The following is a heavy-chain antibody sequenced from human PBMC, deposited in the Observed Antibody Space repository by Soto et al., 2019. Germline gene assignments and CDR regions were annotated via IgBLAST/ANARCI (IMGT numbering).Heavy chain of an antibody. CDR1: GVSISSNNW. D-gene: IGHD3-22*01. V-gene: IGHV4-4*02. J-gene: IGHJ4*02. CDR2: MYHTGST. Sequence: QVQLQESGPGLVKPSGTLSLTCAVSGVSISSNNWWSWVRQPPGKGLEWIGEMYHTGSTNYNPSLKSRVTLSVDKSKNHFSLQLHSVTAADTAVYYCARSSRYQYDSSEGNFDYWGQGTLVTVSS. CDR3: ARSSRYQYDSSEGNFDY.